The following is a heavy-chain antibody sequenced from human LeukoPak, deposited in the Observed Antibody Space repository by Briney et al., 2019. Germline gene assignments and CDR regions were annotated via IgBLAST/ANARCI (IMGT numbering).Heavy chain of an antibody. CDR3: ARDLYDSSQLDP. CDR2: MNPNSGNT. Sequence: GASVKVSCKASGYTFTSYDINWVRQATGQGLEWMGWMNPNSGNTGYAQKSQGRVTMTRNTSISTAYMELSSLRSEDTAVYYCARDLYDSSQLDPWGQGTLVTVSS. J-gene: IGHJ5*02. D-gene: IGHD3-22*01. V-gene: IGHV1-8*01. CDR1: GYTFTSYD.